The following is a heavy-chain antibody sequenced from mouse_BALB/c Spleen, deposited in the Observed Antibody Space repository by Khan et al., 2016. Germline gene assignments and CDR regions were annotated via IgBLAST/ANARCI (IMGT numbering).Heavy chain of an antibody. J-gene: IGHJ2*01. Sequence: QVQLQQSGAELARPGDSVKLSCKASGYTFTSYWMQWVKQRPGQGLEWIGAIYPGDGDTRYTQKFKGKATLTADKASITAYLQLSILASEDSAVDYFASYYGSSYDYFDYWGQGTTLTVSS. CDR2: IYPGDGDT. CDR1: GYTFTSYW. V-gene: IGHV1-87*01. CDR3: ASYYGSSYDYFDY. D-gene: IGHD1-1*01.